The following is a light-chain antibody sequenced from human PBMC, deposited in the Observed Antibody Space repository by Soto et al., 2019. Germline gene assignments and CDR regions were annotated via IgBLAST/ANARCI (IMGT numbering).Light chain of an antibody. V-gene: IGLV2-8*01. J-gene: IGLJ1*01. Sequence: QPVLTQPPSAAVTPGQSVTVACTGTSSDVGGYAYVSWYQQHPGKAPKVIIYEVSKRPSGVPDRFSASKSGNTASLTVSGLQAEDEADYYCCSYAGSNTFGFGTGTKVTVL. CDR1: SSDVGGYAY. CDR2: EVS. CDR3: CSYAGSNTFG.